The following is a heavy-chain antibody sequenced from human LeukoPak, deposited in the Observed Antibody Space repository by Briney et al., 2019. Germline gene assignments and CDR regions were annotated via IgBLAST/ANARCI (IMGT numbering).Heavy chain of an antibody. V-gene: IGHV4-61*02. Sequence: PSQTLSLTCTVSGGSISSGSYYWSWIRQPAGRGLEWIGRIYTSGSTNYNPSLKSRVTISVDTSKNQFSLKLSSVTAADTAVYYCARDKVVVVPAAMSRYVYMDVWGKGTTVTVSS. CDR1: GGSISSGSYY. CDR2: IYTSGST. D-gene: IGHD2-2*01. J-gene: IGHJ6*03. CDR3: ARDKVVVVPAAMSRYVYMDV.